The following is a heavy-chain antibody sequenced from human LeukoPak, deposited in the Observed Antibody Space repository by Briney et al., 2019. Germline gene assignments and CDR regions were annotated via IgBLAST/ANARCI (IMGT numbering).Heavy chain of an antibody. CDR2: IYTSGST. CDR3: ARVSLYCCADY. CDR1: GVSISSYY. D-gene: IGHD2-15*01. Sequence: SETLSLTCTVSGVSISSYYWSWIRQPAEKGLEWIGRIYTSGSTSYNPSLKSRVNISVDKSKKQFSLKLSSVTAADTAVYYCARVSLYCCADYWGQGTLVTVSS. V-gene: IGHV4-4*07. J-gene: IGHJ4*02.